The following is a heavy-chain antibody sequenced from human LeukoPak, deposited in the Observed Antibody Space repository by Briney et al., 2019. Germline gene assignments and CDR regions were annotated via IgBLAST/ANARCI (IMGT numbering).Heavy chain of an antibody. D-gene: IGHD6-6*01. J-gene: IGHJ4*02. CDR1: GGSISSYY. CDR3: ARLGIPYSSSSEFDY. Sequence: PSETLSLTCTVSGGSISSYYWGWIRQPPGKGLEWIGYIYYSGSTNYNPSLKSRVTISVDTSKNQFSLKLSSVTAADTAVYYCARLGIPYSSSSEFDYWGQGTLVTVSS. CDR2: IYYSGST. V-gene: IGHV4-59*08.